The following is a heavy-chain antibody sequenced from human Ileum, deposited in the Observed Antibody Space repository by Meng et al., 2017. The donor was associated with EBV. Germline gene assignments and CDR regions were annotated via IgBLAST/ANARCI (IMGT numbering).Heavy chain of an antibody. J-gene: IGHJ5*02. CDR2: IRDRGSAL. Sequence: QVQVVESGGCLVKAGGFLRSSCAASGFSFSAHYMGWFRQAPGKGLEWIAFIRDRGSALFYADSVKGRFTISRDNGKKSLYLEMDSLIVEDSAVYYCARDRIATSGTLGSFDLWGQGTLVTVSS. CDR1: GFSFSAHY. CDR3: ARDRIATSGTLGSFDL. V-gene: IGHV3-11*01. D-gene: IGHD6-13*01.